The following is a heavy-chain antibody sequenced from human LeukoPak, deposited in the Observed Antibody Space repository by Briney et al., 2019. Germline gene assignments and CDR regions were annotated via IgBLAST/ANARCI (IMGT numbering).Heavy chain of an antibody. J-gene: IGHJ4*02. V-gene: IGHV1-2*02. CDR3: ARFAYGSVDY. D-gene: IGHD3-10*01. CDR2: INPNSGGT. Sequence: ASVKVSFKASGYTFTGYYMHWVRQAPGQGLEWMGWINPNSGGTNYAQKFQGRVTMTRDTSISTAYMELSSLRSEDTAVYHCARFAYGSVDYGGQGTLVTVSA. CDR1: GYTFTGYY.